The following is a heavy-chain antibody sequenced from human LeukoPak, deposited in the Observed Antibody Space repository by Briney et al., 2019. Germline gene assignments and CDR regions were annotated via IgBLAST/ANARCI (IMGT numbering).Heavy chain of an antibody. CDR1: GGTFSSYT. CDR2: IIPILGIA. Sequence: GASVKVSCKASGGTFSSYTISWVRQAPGQGLEWMGRIIPILGIANYAQKFQGRVTITADKSTSTAYTELSSLRSEDTAVYYCARSLTPYPEVYFQHWGQGTLVTVSS. V-gene: IGHV1-69*02. CDR3: ARSLTPYPEVYFQH. D-gene: IGHD2-2*02. J-gene: IGHJ1*01.